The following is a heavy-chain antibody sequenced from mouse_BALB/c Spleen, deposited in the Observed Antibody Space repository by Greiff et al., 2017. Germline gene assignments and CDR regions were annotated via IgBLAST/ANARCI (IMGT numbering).Heavy chain of an antibody. CDR3: TRGDGNYGFDY. V-gene: IGHV5-6-4*01. Sequence: EVQGVESGGGLVKPGGSLKLSCAASGFTFSSYTMSWVRQTPEKRLEWVATISSGGSYTYYPDSVKGRFTISRDNAKNTLYLQMSSLKSEDTAMYYCTRGDGNYGFDYWGQGTTLTVSS. CDR1: GFTFSSYT. J-gene: IGHJ2*01. CDR2: ISSGGSYT. D-gene: IGHD2-1*01.